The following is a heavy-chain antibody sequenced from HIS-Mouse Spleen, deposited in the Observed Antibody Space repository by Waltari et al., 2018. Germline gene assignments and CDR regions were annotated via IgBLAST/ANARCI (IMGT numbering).Heavy chain of an antibody. V-gene: IGHV2-70*15. CDR3: ARIAEGYTSGWYAFDY. D-gene: IGHD6-19*01. Sequence: QVTLRESGPALVNPTQTLTLTCTFSGFSLSTSGMFVSWIRQPPGKALEWLARIDWDDDKYYSTSLKTRLTISRDTSKNQVVLTMTNMDPLDTATYYCARIAEGYTSGWYAFDYWGQGTLVTVSS. CDR1: GFSLSTSGMF. J-gene: IGHJ4*02. CDR2: IDWDDDK.